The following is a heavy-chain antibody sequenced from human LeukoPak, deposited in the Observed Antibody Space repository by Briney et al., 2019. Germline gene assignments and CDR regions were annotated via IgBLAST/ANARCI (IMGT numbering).Heavy chain of an antibody. CDR3: ARARDGYNTD. J-gene: IGHJ4*02. D-gene: IGHD5-24*01. V-gene: IGHV4-59*01. CDR2: IYYSGST. Sequence: PSETLSLTCTVSGGSISSYYWSWIRQPPGKGLEWIGYIYYSGSTNYNPSLKSRVTISVDTSKNQFSLKLSSVTAADTAVYYCARARDGYNTDWGQETLVTVSS. CDR1: GGSISSYY.